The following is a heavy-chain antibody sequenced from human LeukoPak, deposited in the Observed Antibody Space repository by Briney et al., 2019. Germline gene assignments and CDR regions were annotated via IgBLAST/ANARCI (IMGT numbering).Heavy chain of an antibody. Sequence: GGSLRLSCAASGFTFSSYGMHWVRQAPGKGLEWVAFIRYDGSNKYYADSVKGRFTISRDNSKNTLYLQMNSLRSEDTAVYYCAKAAPVQHSYGLFGGNWGQGTLVTVSS. D-gene: IGHD5-18*01. CDR2: IRYDGSNK. J-gene: IGHJ4*02. CDR1: GFTFSSYG. CDR3: AKAAPVQHSYGLFGGN. V-gene: IGHV3-30*02.